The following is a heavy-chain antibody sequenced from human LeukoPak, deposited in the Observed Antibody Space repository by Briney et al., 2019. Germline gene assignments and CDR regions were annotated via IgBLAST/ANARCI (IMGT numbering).Heavy chain of an antibody. D-gene: IGHD3-22*01. CDR2: ISGSSGII. Sequence: GGSLRLSCAASGFTFNTYTMNWVRQAPGKGLEWVSYISGSSGIIDYADSVKGRFTISRDNSKNTLYLQMNSLRAEDTAVYYCSRSSGYSQYFDYWGQGTLVTVSS. V-gene: IGHV3-48*01. CDR3: SRSSGYSQYFDY. J-gene: IGHJ4*02. CDR1: GFTFNTYT.